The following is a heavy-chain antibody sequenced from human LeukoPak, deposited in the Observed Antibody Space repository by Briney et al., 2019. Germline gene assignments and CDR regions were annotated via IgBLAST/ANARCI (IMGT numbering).Heavy chain of an antibody. D-gene: IGHD6-19*01. Sequence: PSETLSLTCTVSGGSISSYHWSWIRQPPGKGLEWIGYIYYSGSANYNPSLKSRVTILIDTSKNQFSLKLSSVTAADTAVYYCARKAVAGSGNFDYWGQGTLVTVSS. CDR3: ARKAVAGSGNFDY. V-gene: IGHV4-59*08. CDR1: GGSISSYH. J-gene: IGHJ4*02. CDR2: IYYSGSA.